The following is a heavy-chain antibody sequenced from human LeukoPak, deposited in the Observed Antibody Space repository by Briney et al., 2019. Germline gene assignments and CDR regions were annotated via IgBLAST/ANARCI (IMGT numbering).Heavy chain of an antibody. V-gene: IGHV3-30-3*01. CDR1: GFTFSNFV. Sequence: GGSLRLSCTASGFTFSNFVMHWVRQPPGKGLQWVTEISYDGNKKTYVDSVKGRFTISRDNSKNTLYLQMNSLRDEDTAVYYCAGGAQKILSFGEYPSDAFDIWGQGTMVSVSS. CDR3: AGGAQKILSFGEYPSDAFDI. CDR2: ISYDGNKK. J-gene: IGHJ3*02. D-gene: IGHD3-10*01.